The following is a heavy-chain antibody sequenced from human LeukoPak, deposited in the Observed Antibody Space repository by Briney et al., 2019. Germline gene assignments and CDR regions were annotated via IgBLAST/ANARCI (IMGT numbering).Heavy chain of an antibody. CDR1: GGSISSYY. CDR3: AKAVAAAGRFGFDP. V-gene: IGHV4-4*07. CDR2: IYTSGST. Sequence: SETLSLTCTVSGGSISSYYWSWIRQPAGKGLEWIGRIYTSGSTNYNPSLKSRVTISVDTSKNQFSLRLTSVTAADTAVYYCAKAVAAAGRFGFDPWGQGTLVTVSS. D-gene: IGHD6-13*01. J-gene: IGHJ5*02.